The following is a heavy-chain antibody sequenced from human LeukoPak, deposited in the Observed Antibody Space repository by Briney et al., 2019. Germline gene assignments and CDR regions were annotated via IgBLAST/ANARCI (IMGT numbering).Heavy chain of an antibody. D-gene: IGHD3-10*01. CDR3: AREHRGFDP. CDR2: MNPNSGNT. Sequence: ASVKVSCKASGGTFSSYAISWVRQAPGQGLEWMGWMNPNSGNTGYAQKFQGRVTMTRNTSISTAYMELSSLRSEDTAVYYCAREHRGFDPWGQGTLVTVSS. V-gene: IGHV1-8*02. CDR1: GGTFSSYA. J-gene: IGHJ5*02.